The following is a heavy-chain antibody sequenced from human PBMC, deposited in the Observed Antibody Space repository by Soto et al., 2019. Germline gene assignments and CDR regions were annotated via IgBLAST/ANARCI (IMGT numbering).Heavy chain of an antibody. D-gene: IGHD5-12*01. Sequence: SETLSLTCTVSGGSISSYYWSWIRQPPGKGLEWIGYIYYSGSTNYNPSLKSRVTISVDTSKNQFSLKLSSVTAADTAVYYCALTRRDGYNTNWFDPWGQGTLVTVSS. CDR3: ALTRRDGYNTNWFDP. CDR2: IYYSGST. CDR1: GGSISSYY. V-gene: IGHV4-59*01. J-gene: IGHJ5*02.